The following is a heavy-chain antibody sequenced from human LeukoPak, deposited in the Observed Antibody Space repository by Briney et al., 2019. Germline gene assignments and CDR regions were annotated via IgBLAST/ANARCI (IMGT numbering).Heavy chain of an antibody. D-gene: IGHD3-22*01. V-gene: IGHV3-30*02. J-gene: IGHJ4*02. CDR2: IRYDGSNK. CDR1: GFTFSSYG. Sequence: GGSLRLSCAASGFTFSSYGMHWVRQAPGKGLEWVSFIRYDGSNKYYADSVKGRFTISRDNSKNTLYLQMNSLRAEDTAVYYCAKDRSYYYDSSGLEGWGQGTLVTVSS. CDR3: AKDRSYYYDSSGLEG.